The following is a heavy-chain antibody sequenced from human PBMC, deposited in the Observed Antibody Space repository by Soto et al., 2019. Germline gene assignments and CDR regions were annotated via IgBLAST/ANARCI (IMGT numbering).Heavy chain of an antibody. J-gene: IGHJ3*02. Sequence: GESLKISCKGSGYSFTSYWISWVRQMPGKGLEWMGRIDPSDSYTNYSPSFQGHVTISADKSISTAYLQWSSLKASDTAMYYCAVHPLLVTGPDAFDIWGQVTRVTVS. V-gene: IGHV5-10-1*01. D-gene: IGHD2-8*02. CDR2: IDPSDSYT. CDR1: GYSFTSYW. CDR3: AVHPLLVTGPDAFDI.